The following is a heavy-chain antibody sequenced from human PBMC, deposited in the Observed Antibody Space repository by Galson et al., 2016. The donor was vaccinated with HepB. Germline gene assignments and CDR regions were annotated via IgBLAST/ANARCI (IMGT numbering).Heavy chain of an antibody. D-gene: IGHD3-16*01. J-gene: IGHJ4*02. CDR1: GFIFGTQS. V-gene: IGHV3-21*01. Sequence: SLRLSCAASGFIFGTQSMNWVRQAPGKGLEWVASISSIGHYIHYSDSLEGRFTISRDNAKNSLFLEMNSLRPEDTANYYCAKADSPYVNPPMQHPDSWGRGTLVTVSS. CDR3: AKADSPYVNPPMQHPDS. CDR2: ISSIGHYI.